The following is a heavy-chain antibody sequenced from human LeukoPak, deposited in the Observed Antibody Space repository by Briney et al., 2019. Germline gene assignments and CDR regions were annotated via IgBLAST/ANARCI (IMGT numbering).Heavy chain of an antibody. CDR3: ASRGRNSTSAYYLDV. Sequence: GRSLRLSCAASGFSFRSYAMRWVRQAPGKGLEWVALIWYDGSNMYYADSVKGRFTISRDNSKNTLYLQMNSLGAEDTAVYYCASRGRNSTSAYYLDVWGKGTTVTVSS. J-gene: IGHJ6*03. CDR1: GFSFRSYA. D-gene: IGHD2-2*01. CDR2: IWYDGSNM. V-gene: IGHV3-33*01.